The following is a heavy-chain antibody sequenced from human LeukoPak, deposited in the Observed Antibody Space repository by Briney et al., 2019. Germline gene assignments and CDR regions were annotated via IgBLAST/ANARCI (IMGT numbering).Heavy chain of an antibody. CDR1: GYSFTSYW. V-gene: IGHV5-10-1*01. CDR3: ARHLSYCGGDCYFDY. J-gene: IGHJ4*02. Sequence: GEFLKISCKGSGYSFTSYWISWVRQMPGKGLEWMGRIDPSDSYTNYSPSFQGHVTISADKSISTAYLQWSSLKASDTAMYYCARHLSYCGGDCYFDYWGQGTLVTVSS. D-gene: IGHD2-21*02. CDR2: IDPSDSYT.